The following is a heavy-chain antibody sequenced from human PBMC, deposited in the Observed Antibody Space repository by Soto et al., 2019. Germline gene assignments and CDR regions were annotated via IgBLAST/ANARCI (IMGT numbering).Heavy chain of an antibody. CDR2: INHSGST. CDR1: GGSFSGYY. D-gene: IGHD3-9*01. CDR3: ARRYAILTCYYNMYNWLDP. J-gene: IGHJ5*02. V-gene: IGHV4-34*01. Sequence: SETLSLTCAVYGGSFSGYYWSWIRQPPGKGLEWIGEINHSGSTNYNPSLKSRVTISVDTSKNQFSLKLSSVTAADTAVYYCARRYAILTCYYNMYNWLDPLGQGTLVTVSS.